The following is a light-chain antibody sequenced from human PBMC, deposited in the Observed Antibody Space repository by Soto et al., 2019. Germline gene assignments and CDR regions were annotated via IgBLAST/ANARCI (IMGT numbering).Light chain of an antibody. CDR1: QSVNNNY. V-gene: IGKV3-20*01. CDR3: HQYVSSWT. J-gene: IGKJ1*01. CDR2: GAS. Sequence: EIVLTQSPCTLSLSPGEGATLSCRASQSVNNNYLAWYQQKPGQAPRLVISGASSRATAIPDRFSGSGSGTDFTLTISRLEPEDFAVYYCHQYVSSWTFGQGTKVDIK.